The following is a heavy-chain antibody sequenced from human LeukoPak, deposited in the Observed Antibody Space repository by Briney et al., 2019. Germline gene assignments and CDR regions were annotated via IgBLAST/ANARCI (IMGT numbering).Heavy chain of an antibody. Sequence: GASVKVSCKASGYTFTGYYIHWVRQAPGQGLEWMGWINPNSGGTNYAQKFQGRVTMTRDTSISTAYMELSRLRSDDTAVYYCARDQHSSGRPTNWFDPWGQGTLVTVSS. CDR3: ARDQHSSGRPTNWFDP. CDR1: GYTFTGYY. V-gene: IGHV1-2*02. D-gene: IGHD6-19*01. J-gene: IGHJ5*02. CDR2: INPNSGGT.